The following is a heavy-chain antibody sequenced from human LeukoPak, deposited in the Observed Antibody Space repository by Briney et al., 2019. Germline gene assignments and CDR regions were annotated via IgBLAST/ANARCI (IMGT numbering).Heavy chain of an antibody. CDR2: ISGSDGTT. Sequence: PGGPLRLSCAASGFTFSSYAMSWVRQAPGKGLEWVSAISGSDGTTYYADSVKGRFTISRDNSKYTLSLQMNSLRAEDTAVYYCAKVDNWKYGHHDYWGQGTLVTVSS. CDR1: GFTFSSYA. J-gene: IGHJ4*02. CDR3: AKVDNWKYGHHDY. V-gene: IGHV3-23*01. D-gene: IGHD1-1*01.